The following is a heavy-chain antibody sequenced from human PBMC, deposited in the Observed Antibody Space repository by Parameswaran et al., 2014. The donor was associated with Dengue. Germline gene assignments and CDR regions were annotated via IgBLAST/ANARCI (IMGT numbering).Heavy chain of an antibody. D-gene: IGHD3-22*01. Sequence: WIRQPQGRPGVDGRIDPSDSYTNYSPSFQGHVTISADKSISTAYLQWSSLKASDTAMYYCARHDAVSYYDSSGNYFDYWGQGTLVTVSS. J-gene: IGHJ4*02. CDR2: IDPSDSYT. CDR3: ARHDAVSYYDSSGNYFDY. V-gene: IGHV5-10-1*01.